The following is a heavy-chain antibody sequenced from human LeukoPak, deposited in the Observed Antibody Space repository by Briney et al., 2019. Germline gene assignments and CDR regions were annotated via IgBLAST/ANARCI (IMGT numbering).Heavy chain of an antibody. CDR3: GKEGGA. CDR2: IGGRGGST. CDR1: GFRFSDFT. V-gene: IGHV3-23*01. Sequence: PEGSLRLSCAASGFRFSDFTMPWVRQAPGKGPEWVSAIGGRGGSTYYADSLGGRFTISRDNSKDMVYLQMNSLKVEDTATYYCGKEGGAWGQGTKVTVSS. D-gene: IGHD3-16*01. J-gene: IGHJ5*02.